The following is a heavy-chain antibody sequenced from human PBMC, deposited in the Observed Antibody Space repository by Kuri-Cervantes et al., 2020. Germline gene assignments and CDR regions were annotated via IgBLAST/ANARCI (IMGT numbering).Heavy chain of an antibody. J-gene: IGHJ3*02. V-gene: IGHV4-39*07. D-gene: IGHD4-23*01. CDR2: IYYSGST. CDR3: ARAPGYSRAFDI. Sequence: SETLSLTCTVSGGSISSSGYYWGWIRQPPGKGLEWIENIYYSGSTYHNPSLKSRVTISVDKSKNQFSLNLSSMTAADTAVYYCARAPGYSRAFDIWGQGTMVTVSS. CDR1: GGSISSSGYY.